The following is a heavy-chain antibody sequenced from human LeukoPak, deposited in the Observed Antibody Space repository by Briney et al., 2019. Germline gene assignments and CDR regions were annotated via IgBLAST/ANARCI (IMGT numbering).Heavy chain of an antibody. D-gene: IGHD1-26*01. CDR1: GFTFGEYW. CDR3: TRDVTEYVGASAD. CDR2: IKLDGSEK. J-gene: IGHJ4*02. V-gene: IGHV3-7*03. Sequence: PGGSLRLSCVASGFTFGEYWMSWVRQAPGKGLEWVANIKLDGSEKNCVDSVKGRFTISRDNTKNSLYLQMNSLGVDDTAVYYCTRDVTEYVGASADWGQGTLVTFSS.